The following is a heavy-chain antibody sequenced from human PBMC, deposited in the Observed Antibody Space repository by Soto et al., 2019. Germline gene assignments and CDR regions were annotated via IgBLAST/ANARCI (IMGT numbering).Heavy chain of an antibody. J-gene: IGHJ4*02. CDR1: GFTFSRHA. Sequence: EVQLLESGGGVVQPGGSLRLSSTASGFTFSRHAMTWVRQAPGKGLEWVSGLSDSGGSIYYADSVKGRFTISRDNSMNTLYLQMNTLRAEDTAIYYCAKVSSSWYAGFFDLWGQGTLVTVSS. D-gene: IGHD6-13*01. CDR2: LSDSGGSI. V-gene: IGHV3-23*01. CDR3: AKVSSSWYAGFFDL.